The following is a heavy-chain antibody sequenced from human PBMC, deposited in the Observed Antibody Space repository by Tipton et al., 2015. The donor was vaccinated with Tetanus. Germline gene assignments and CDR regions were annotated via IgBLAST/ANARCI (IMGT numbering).Heavy chain of an antibody. CDR1: GGALSGYL. D-gene: IGHD2-2*01. J-gene: IGHJ4*02. Sequence: TLSLTCAVSGGALSGYLWSWIRQSPGKGLEWIGEINQSGSTIYNPSLKSRVTIAVDTFKRQFSMTLTSATAADTAVYYCARAGFEGSSSSGYFDHWGLGVLVTVSS. CDR2: INQSGST. CDR3: ARAGFEGSSSSGYFDH. V-gene: IGHV4-34*01.